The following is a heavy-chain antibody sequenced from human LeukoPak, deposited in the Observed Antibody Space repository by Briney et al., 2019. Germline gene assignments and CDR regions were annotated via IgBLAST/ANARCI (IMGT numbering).Heavy chain of an antibody. J-gene: IGHJ4*02. D-gene: IGHD5-12*01. CDR2: ISYDGSNK. CDR1: GFTFSSYA. V-gene: IGHV3-30*09. Sequence: QTGGSLRLSCAASGFTFSSYAMHWVRQAPGKGLEWVAVISYDGSNKYYADSVKGRFAISRDNSKNTLYLQMNSLRAEDTAVYYCARTERWLQPPGVFDYWGQGTLVTVSS. CDR3: ARTERWLQPPGVFDY.